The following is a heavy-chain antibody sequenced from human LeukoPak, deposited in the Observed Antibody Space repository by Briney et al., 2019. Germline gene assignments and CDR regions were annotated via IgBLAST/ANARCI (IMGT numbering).Heavy chain of an antibody. J-gene: IGHJ4*02. Sequence: PRGSLRLSCVASGCPVSTKYRSWVRQAPGKGLEWVSLIYSGGSTNCAGSVKGRFTISRDNSKNTLYLQMNSLRAEDTAVYYCAKWNRVVPAAIQYYFDYWGQGTLVTVSS. V-gene: IGHV3-66*01. CDR3: AKWNRVVPAAIQYYFDY. D-gene: IGHD2-2*01. CDR2: IYSGGST. CDR1: GCPVSTKY.